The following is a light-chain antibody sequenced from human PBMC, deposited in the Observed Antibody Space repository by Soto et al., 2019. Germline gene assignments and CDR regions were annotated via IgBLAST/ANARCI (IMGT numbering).Light chain of an antibody. CDR3: SSYTSSSTRV. V-gene: IGLV2-14*01. Sequence: QSALTQPASVSGSPGQSITIYCTGTSSDVGGYNYVSWYQQHPGKAPKLMIYEVRNRPSGVSNRFSGSKSGNTASLTISGLQAADEADYYCSSYTSSSTRVFGGGTKLTVL. CDR2: EVR. J-gene: IGLJ3*02. CDR1: SSDVGGYNY.